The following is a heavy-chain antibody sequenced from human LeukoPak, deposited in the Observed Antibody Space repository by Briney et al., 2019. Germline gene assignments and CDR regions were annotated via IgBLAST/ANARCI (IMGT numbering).Heavy chain of an antibody. D-gene: IGHD3-10*01. V-gene: IGHV4-39*01. CDR1: GGSISSSSYY. Sequence: PSETLSLTCTVSGGSISSSSYYWGWIRQPPGKGLEWIGSIYYSGSTSYNPSLKSRATISVDTSKNQFSLKLSSVTAADTAVYYCARQCRYYGSGSYYKGVDYWGQGTLVTVSS. CDR2: IYYSGST. J-gene: IGHJ4*02. CDR3: ARQCRYYGSGSYYKGVDY.